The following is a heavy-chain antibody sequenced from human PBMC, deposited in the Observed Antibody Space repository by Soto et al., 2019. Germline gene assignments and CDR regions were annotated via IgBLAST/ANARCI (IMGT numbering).Heavy chain of an antibody. CDR1: GGSISSYY. Sequence: SETLSLTCTVSGGSISSYYWSWIRQPAGKGLEWIGRIYTSGSTNYNPSLKSRVTMSVDTSKNQFSLNLSSVTAAADTAVYYCARDRITQANDAFDIWGQGTMVTVSS. CDR3: ARDRITQANDAFDI. J-gene: IGHJ3*02. V-gene: IGHV4-4*07. D-gene: IGHD3-10*01. CDR2: IYTSGST.